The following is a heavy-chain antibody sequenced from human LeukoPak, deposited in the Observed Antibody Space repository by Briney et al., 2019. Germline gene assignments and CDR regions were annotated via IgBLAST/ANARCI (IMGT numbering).Heavy chain of an antibody. CDR2: IYTSGST. Sequence: ETLSLTCTVSGGSISSYYWSWIRQPAGKGLEWIGRIYTSGSTNYNPSLKSRVTMSVDTSKNQFSLKLSSVTAADTAVYYCARAPRSGSYRYYFDYWGPGILVTVSS. V-gene: IGHV4-4*07. CDR1: GGSISSYY. CDR3: ARAPRSGSYRYYFDY. J-gene: IGHJ4*01. D-gene: IGHD1-26*01.